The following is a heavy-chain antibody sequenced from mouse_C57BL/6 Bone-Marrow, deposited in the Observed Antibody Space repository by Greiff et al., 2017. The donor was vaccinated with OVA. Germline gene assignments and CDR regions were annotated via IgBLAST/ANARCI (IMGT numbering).Heavy chain of an antibody. Sequence: EVKLQESGPGLVKPSQSLSLTCSVTGYSITSGYYWNWIRQFPGNKLEWMGYISYDGSNNYNPSLKNRISITRDTSKNQFFLKLNSVTTEDTATYYCARGYYGSSFFAYWGQGTLVTVSA. V-gene: IGHV3-6*01. CDR3: ARGYYGSSFFAY. J-gene: IGHJ3*01. CDR1: GYSITSGYY. D-gene: IGHD1-1*01. CDR2: ISYDGSN.